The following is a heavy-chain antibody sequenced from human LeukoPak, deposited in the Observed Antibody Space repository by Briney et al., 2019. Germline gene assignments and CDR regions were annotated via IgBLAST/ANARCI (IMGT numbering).Heavy chain of an antibody. D-gene: IGHD3-10*01. V-gene: IGHV4-34*01. CDR1: GGSFSGYY. J-gene: IGHJ4*02. CDR3: ARKFHARPAGYYGSGWGSWTHPKTYYFDY. Sequence: PSETLSLTCAVYGGSFSGYYWSWIRQPPGKGLEWIGEINHSGSTNYNPSLKSRVTISVDTSKNQFSLKLSSVTAADTAVYYCARKFHARPAGYYGSGWGSWTHPKTYYFDYWGQGTLVTVSS. CDR2: INHSGST.